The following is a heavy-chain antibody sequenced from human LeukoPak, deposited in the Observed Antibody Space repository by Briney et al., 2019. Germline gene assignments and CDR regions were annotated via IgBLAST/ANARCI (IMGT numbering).Heavy chain of an antibody. J-gene: IGHJ1*01. CDR3: ARRSSSWYPYRAEYFQH. D-gene: IGHD6-13*01. V-gene: IGHV4-34*01. CDR1: GGSFSGHY. Sequence: PSETLSLTCAVYGGSFSGHYWSWIRQPPGKGLEWIGEINHSGSTNYNPSLKSRVTISVDTSKNQFSLKLSSVTAADTAVYYCARRSSSWYPYRAEYFQHWGQGTLVTVSS. CDR2: INHSGST.